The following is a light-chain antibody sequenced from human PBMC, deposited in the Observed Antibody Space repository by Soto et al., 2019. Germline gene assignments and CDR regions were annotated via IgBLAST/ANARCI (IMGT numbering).Light chain of an antibody. CDR3: QQRSDWPLT. V-gene: IGKV3-11*01. CDR2: DVS. J-gene: IGKJ5*01. Sequence: IVLTQSPGTLSLSPGERATLSCRASQSVSSSYLACYQQKPGQAPRLLIYDVSNRASGIPARFSGSGSETDFTLTISSLEPEDFAVYYCQQRSDWPLTFAQGTRLAVK. CDR1: QSVSSSY.